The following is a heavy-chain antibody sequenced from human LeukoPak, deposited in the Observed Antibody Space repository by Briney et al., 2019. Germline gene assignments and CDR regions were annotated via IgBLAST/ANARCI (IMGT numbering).Heavy chain of an antibody. D-gene: IGHD3-10*01. CDR1: GFTFSSYW. J-gene: IGHJ6*02. V-gene: IGHV3-7*04. CDR2: IKQDGSEK. Sequence: LPGGSLRLSCAASGFTFSSYWMSWVRQAPGKGLEWVANIKQDGSEKYYVDSVKGRFTISRDNSKNTVYLQMNNLRVEDTAVYYCVRGFEFGESTFYYFGMDVWGRGTTVIVSS. CDR3: VRGFEFGESTFYYFGMDV.